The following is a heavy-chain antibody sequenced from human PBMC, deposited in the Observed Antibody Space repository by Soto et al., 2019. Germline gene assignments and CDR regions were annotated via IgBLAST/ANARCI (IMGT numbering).Heavy chain of an antibody. CDR2: ISYDGSNK. CDR3: ARDLAGDEGC. D-gene: IGHD7-27*01. V-gene: IGHV3-30-3*01. Sequence: QVQLVESGGGVVQPGRSLRLSCAASGFTFSSYAMHWVRQAPGKGLEWVAVISYDGSNKYYADSVKGRFTISRDNSKNTLYLQMNSLRAEDTAVYYCARDLAGDEGCWGQGTLVTVSS. J-gene: IGHJ4*02. CDR1: GFTFSSYA.